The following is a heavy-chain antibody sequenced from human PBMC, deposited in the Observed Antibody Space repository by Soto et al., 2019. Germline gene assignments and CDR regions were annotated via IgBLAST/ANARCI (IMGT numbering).Heavy chain of an antibody. CDR3: ARAGITTCQPYSCHYYGMDV. V-gene: IGHV3-30*03. CDR1: GFNFNNYN. Sequence: QVQLVESGGGVVQPWRSLRLSCAASGFNFNNYNLHWFRQAPGKGLEWVAVVSYEGNNKYYGDSVKGRCTISKDESKTTVYLQMTNLRSEDTAKCYCARAGITTCQPYSCHYYGMDVWGLGTTVTVSS. D-gene: IGHD2-2*01. J-gene: IGHJ6*02. CDR2: VSYEGNNK.